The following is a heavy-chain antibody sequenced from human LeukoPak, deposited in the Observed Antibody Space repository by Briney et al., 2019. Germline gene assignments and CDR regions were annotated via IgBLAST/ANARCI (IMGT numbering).Heavy chain of an antibody. CDR1: GFTFSSYA. CDR2: ISYDGSNK. J-gene: IGHJ4*02. D-gene: IGHD2-15*01. CDR3: ARDLASGYCSGGSCYLNSLDY. Sequence: GGSLRLSCAASGFTFSSYAMHWVRQAPGKGLEWVAVISYDGSNKYYADSVKGRFTISRDNAKNSLYLQMNSLRAEDTAVYYCARDLASGYCSGGSCYLNSLDYWGQGTLVTVSS. V-gene: IGHV3-30-3*01.